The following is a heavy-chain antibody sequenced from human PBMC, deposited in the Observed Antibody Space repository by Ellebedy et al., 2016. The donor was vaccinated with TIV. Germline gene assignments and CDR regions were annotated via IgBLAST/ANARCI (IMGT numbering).Heavy chain of an antibody. CDR2: MFTSGGTSYNP. Sequence: SETLSLXCTVSGDSMNNYYWIWIRKPAGKGLEWIGRMFTSGGTSYNPNLNPSLKSRVTMSLDTSDNQFSLKLSSVTAADTAVYYCARSLRGHGGYDFALEIWGQGTAVTVSS. V-gene: IGHV4-4*07. J-gene: IGHJ3*02. CDR1: GDSMNNYY. CDR3: ARSLRGHGGYDFALEI. D-gene: IGHD5-12*01.